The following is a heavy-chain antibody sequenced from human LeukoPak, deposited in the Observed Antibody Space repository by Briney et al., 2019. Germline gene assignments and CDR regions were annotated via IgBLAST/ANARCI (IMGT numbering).Heavy chain of an antibody. D-gene: IGHD4-17*01. J-gene: IGHJ5*02. CDR2: ISSSSSYI. CDR3: ARDWDYGDYPYNWFDP. Sequence: PGGSLRHSCAASGFTFSSYSMNWVRQAPGKGLEWVSSISSSSSYIYYADSVKGRFTISRDNAKNSLYLQMNSLRAEDTAVYYCARDWDYGDYPYNWFDPWGQGTLVTVSS. CDR1: GFTFSSYS. V-gene: IGHV3-21*01.